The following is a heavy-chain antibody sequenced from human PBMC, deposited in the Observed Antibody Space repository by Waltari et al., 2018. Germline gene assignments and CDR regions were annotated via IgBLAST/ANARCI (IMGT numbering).Heavy chain of an antibody. Sequence: QVQLVQSEAAVKTPGASVKGSCKASVYTFTGYYMHWVRQAPGKGLEWMGWINPNSGGTNYAQKFQGRVTMTRDTSISTAYMELSRLRSDDTAVYYCARASYYYDSSGYYSAFDYWGQGTLVTVSS. CDR2: INPNSGGT. D-gene: IGHD3-22*01. J-gene: IGHJ4*02. CDR1: VYTFTGYY. V-gene: IGHV1-2*02. CDR3: ARASYYYDSSGYYSAFDY.